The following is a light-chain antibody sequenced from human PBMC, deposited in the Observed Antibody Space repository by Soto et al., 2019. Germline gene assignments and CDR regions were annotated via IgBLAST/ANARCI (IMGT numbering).Light chain of an antibody. Sequence: QSVLTQPASVSGSPGQSITISCTGTSSDIGGYNYVSWYQHHPGKAPKLMIYDVSNRPSGVSNRFSGSKSGNTASLTFSGLQAEDEADYYCSSYTSSSTYVFGNGTKVTVL. CDR2: DVS. J-gene: IGLJ1*01. CDR1: SSDIGGYNY. CDR3: SSYTSSSTYV. V-gene: IGLV2-14*03.